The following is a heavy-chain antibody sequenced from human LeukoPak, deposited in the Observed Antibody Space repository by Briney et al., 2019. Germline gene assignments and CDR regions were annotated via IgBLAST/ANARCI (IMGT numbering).Heavy chain of an antibody. Sequence: ASVKVSCKASGYTFTSHGISWVRQAPGQGPEWMGWISAYNANTNYAQKLQGRVTMTTDTSTSTAYMELRSLRSDDTAVYYCARDSGDSPGGYYFDYWGQETLVTVSS. V-gene: IGHV1-18*01. J-gene: IGHJ4*02. CDR2: ISAYNANT. CDR3: ARDSGDSPGGYYFDY. D-gene: IGHD3-10*01. CDR1: GYTFTSHG.